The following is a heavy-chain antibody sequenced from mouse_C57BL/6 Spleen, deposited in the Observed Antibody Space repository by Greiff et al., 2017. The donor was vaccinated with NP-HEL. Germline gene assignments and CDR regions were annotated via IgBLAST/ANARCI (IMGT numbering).Heavy chain of an antibody. CDR3: AYGYDETWFAY. J-gene: IGHJ3*01. D-gene: IGHD2-2*01. CDR1: GYAFSSSW. Sequence: QVQLQQSGPELVKPGASVKISCKASGYAFSSSWMNWVKQRPGKGLEWIGRIYPGDGDTNYNGKFKGKATLTADKSSSTAYMQLNSLTSEDSAVYFCAYGYDETWFAYWGQGTLVTVSA. V-gene: IGHV1-82*01. CDR2: IYPGDGDT.